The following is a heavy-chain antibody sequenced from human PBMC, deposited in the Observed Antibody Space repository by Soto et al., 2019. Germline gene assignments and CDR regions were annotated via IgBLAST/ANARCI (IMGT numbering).Heavy chain of an antibody. CDR1: GFTFCNYA. CDR3: AKDGGSTVSGTLDY. D-gene: IGHD6-19*01. Sequence: EVQLLESGGGLVQPGGALRLPCATSGFTFCNYAMRWVRPAPRKGPEWVSSISGSGEITYNPDSVTGPFTVSRDNSNSTLYLHMDSLRAEDTALYYCAKDGGSTVSGTLDYWGQGTLVTVSP. V-gene: IGHV3-23*01. CDR2: ISGSGEIT. J-gene: IGHJ4*02.